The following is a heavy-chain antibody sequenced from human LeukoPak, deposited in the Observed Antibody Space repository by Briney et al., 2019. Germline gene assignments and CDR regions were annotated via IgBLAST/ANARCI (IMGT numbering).Heavy chain of an antibody. J-gene: IGHJ4*02. CDR2: IFYSGNT. D-gene: IGHD5-18*01. CDR3: ARANGYGLLDY. V-gene: IGHV4-39*07. Sequence: SETLPLTCTVSGGSISSSTYYGGWIRQPPGKGLEWIGSIFYSGNTYYNPSLKSRVTISIDTSKNQFSLKLSSVTAADTAVYYCARANGYGLLDYWGQGTLVTVSS. CDR1: GGSISSSTYY.